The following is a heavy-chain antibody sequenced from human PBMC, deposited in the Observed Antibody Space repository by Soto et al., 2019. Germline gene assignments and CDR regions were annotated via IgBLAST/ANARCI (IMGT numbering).Heavy chain of an antibody. CDR1: AFTFSSFA. D-gene: IGHD6-19*01. CDR3: AKDRRSSRWSYNWFDS. CDR2: INDIGHNT. V-gene: IGHV3-23*01. J-gene: IGHJ5*01. Sequence: GGSLRLASQASAFTFSSFAMSWVRQAPGKGLEWVSTINDIGHNTYYADSVKGRFTISRDNSKKTLYLQMDSLRAEDTAIYYCAKDRRSSRWSYNWFDSWGQGTLVTVSS.